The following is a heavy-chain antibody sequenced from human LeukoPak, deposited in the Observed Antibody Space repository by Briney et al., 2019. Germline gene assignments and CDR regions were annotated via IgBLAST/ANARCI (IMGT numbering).Heavy chain of an antibody. CDR2: ISSSGSTI. D-gene: IGHD3-22*01. CDR1: GFTFSSYE. Sequence: GGSLRLSCAASGFTFSSYEMNWVRQAPGKGLEWVSYISSSGSTIYYADSVKGRFTITRDNAKNSLYLQMNSLRAEDTAVYYCAIDLSDSSKAYWGQGTLVTVSS. V-gene: IGHV3-48*03. CDR3: AIDLSDSSKAY. J-gene: IGHJ4*02.